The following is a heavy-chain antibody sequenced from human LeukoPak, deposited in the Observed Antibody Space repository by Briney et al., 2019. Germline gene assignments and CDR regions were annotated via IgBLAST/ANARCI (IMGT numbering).Heavy chain of an antibody. CDR2: INKDGSEE. J-gene: IGHJ3*01. CDR1: GFTLNSYL. CDR3: ARSNPNRNALDL. Sequence: PGGSLRLSCAASGFTLNSYLMSWVRRAPGRGLEWVANINKDGSEENYLDSVKGRFTVSRDNAKNSLYLQMNSLRGEDTAVYYCARSNPNRNALDLWGQGTMVTISS. D-gene: IGHD1-14*01. V-gene: IGHV3-7*01.